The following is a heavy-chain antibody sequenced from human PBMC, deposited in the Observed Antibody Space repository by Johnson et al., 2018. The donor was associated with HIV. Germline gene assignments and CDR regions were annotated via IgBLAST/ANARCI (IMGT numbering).Heavy chain of an antibody. CDR3: AKEYYYDSSGFPDAFDI. D-gene: IGHD3-22*01. Sequence: QVQLVESGGGVVRPGGSLRLSCAASGFTFRSHAMPWVRQAPGKGLEWVAVIRYDGRKKYYADSVKGRFTISRDNSKNTMDLQMNSLRAEDTAVYYCAKEYYYDSSGFPDAFDIWGQGTMVTVSS. CDR2: IRYDGRKK. V-gene: IGHV3-30*02. J-gene: IGHJ3*02. CDR1: GFTFRSHA.